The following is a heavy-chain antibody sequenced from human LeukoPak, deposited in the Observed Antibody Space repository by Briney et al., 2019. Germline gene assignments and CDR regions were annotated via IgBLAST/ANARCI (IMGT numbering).Heavy chain of an antibody. V-gene: IGHV3-53*01. CDR3: ARRAGAYSHPYDY. D-gene: IGHD4/OR15-4a*01. CDR2: IYTPGTT. J-gene: IGHJ4*02. Sequence: GGSLRLSCAASGFTVSSYYVGWVRQAPGKGLDWVSVIYTPGTTEYADSVKGRFTISRDNSKNTVYLQMNSLRAEDTAVYYCARRAGAYSHPYDYWGQGTLVTVSS. CDR1: GFTVSSYY.